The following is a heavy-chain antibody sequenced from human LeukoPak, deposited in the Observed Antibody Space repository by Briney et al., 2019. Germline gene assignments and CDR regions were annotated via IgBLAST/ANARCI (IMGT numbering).Heavy chain of an antibody. Sequence: GGSLRLSCSASGFTFDSYGMSWVRQAPGKGLEWVAGLTWSGDRTGYADSVNGRFTISRDNAKDSLYLQMNSLRTEDTALYFCARDNYYDSSGYYGLGYWGQGTLVTVSS. D-gene: IGHD3-22*01. V-gene: IGHV3-20*04. CDR3: ARDNYYDSSGYYGLGY. CDR1: GFTFDSYG. J-gene: IGHJ4*02. CDR2: LTWSGDRT.